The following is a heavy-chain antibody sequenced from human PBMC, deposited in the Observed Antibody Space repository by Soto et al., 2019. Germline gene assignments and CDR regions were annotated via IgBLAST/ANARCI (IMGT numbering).Heavy chain of an antibody. D-gene: IGHD4-17*01. CDR1: GGSISSSSYY. J-gene: IGHJ4*02. CDR3: ARRYGYYFDY. V-gene: IGHV4-39*01. Sequence: PSETLSLTCTVSGGSISSSSYYWGWIRQPPGKGLEWIGNIYYSGSTYYNPSLKSRVTISVDTSKNQFSLKLSSVTAADTAVYYCARRYGYYFDYWGQGTLVTVSS. CDR2: IYYSGST.